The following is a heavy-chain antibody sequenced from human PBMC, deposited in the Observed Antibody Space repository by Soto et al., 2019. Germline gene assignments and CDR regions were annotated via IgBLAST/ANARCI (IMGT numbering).Heavy chain of an antibody. V-gene: IGHV4-4*02. CDR2: VYHTVDT. CDR3: ARQIVTAGGNNYFDP. J-gene: IGHJ5*02. D-gene: IGHD2-21*02. CDR1: GGTVATSHW. Sequence: SKTRSLTCVVSGGTVATSHWSSWVRQSPGRGLVWVGNVYHTVDTNFNPSFQSQVTFSVDKSNNQSSLKLTSVTAADTAVYFCARQIVTAGGNNYFDPWGPGTLVTVSS.